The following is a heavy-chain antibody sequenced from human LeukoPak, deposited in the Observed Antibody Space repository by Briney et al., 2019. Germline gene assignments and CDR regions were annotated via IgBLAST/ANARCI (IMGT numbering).Heavy chain of an antibody. CDR3: ARGHYGGNSNWFDP. J-gene: IGHJ5*02. CDR1: GGSFSGYY. CDR2: INHSGST. D-gene: IGHD4-23*01. V-gene: IGHV4-34*01. Sequence: SETLSLTCAVYGGSFSGYYWSWIRQPPGKGLEWIGEINHSGSTNYNPSLKSRVTISVDTSKNQFSLKLSSVTAADTAVYYCARGHYGGNSNWFDPWGQGTLVTVSS.